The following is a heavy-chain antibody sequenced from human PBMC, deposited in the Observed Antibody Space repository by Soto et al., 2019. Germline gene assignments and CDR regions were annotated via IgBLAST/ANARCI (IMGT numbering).Heavy chain of an antibody. CDR1: GFSLSTSGVG. CDR2: LYWDDDK. D-gene: IGHD3-10*01. V-gene: IGHV2-5*02. J-gene: IGHJ3*02. Sequence: QITLKESGPPLVKPTQTLTLTCTFSGFSLSTSGVGVAWIRQPPGKALEWLALLYWDDDKRYSPSLKSRLNITTDAPKNQVVLPMTNMDPVDTATFYCAHSRSGAGDVFDIWGQGTMVTVSS. CDR3: AHSRSGAGDVFDI.